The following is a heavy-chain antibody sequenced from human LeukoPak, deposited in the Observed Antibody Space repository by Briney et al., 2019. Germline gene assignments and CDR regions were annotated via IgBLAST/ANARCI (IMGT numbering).Heavy chain of an antibody. CDR3: AREPTSGREPTSGRPLDY. J-gene: IGHJ4*02. V-gene: IGHV4-4*07. CDR1: GGSISGYF. Sequence: SQTLSLTCTVSGGSISGYFWTWIRQPAGKGLEWIGRMYSTGSNNYNPSLKSRVTMSLDTSKNHFSLNLTSVTAADTAVYYCAREPTSGREPTSGRPLDYWGQGTLVTVSS. CDR2: MYSTGSN. D-gene: IGHD1-26*01.